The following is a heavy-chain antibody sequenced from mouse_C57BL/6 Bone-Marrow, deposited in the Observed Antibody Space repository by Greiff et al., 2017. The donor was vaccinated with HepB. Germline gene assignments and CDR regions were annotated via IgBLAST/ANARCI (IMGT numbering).Heavy chain of an antibody. CDR2: IDPENGDT. D-gene: IGHD2-3*01. CDR1: GFNIKDDY. V-gene: IGHV14-4*01. CDR3: TTDDRLAWFAY. Sequence: SGAELVRPGASVKLSCTASGFNIKDDYMHWVKQRPEQGLEWIGWIDPENGDTEYASKFQGKATITADISSNTAYLQLSSLTSEDTAVYYCTTDDRLAWFAYWGQGTLVTVSA. J-gene: IGHJ3*01.